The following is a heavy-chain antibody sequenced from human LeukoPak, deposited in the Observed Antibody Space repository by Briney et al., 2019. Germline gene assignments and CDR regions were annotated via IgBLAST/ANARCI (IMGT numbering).Heavy chain of an antibody. D-gene: IGHD2-15*01. CDR2: ISSSSATI. V-gene: IGHV3-48*02. Sequence: PGGSLRLSRAASGFTFSSYSVNWVRQAPGKGLEWVSYISSSSATIYYADSVKGRFTISRDNAKNSLYLQMNSLRDEDTAVYYCVRCTGGSCPSWFDPWGQRTLVTVSS. CDR1: GFTFSSYS. CDR3: VRCTGGSCPSWFDP. J-gene: IGHJ5*02.